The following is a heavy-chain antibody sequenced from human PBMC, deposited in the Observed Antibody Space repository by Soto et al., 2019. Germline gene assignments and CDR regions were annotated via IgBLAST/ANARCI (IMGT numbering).Heavy chain of an antibody. D-gene: IGHD6-13*01. V-gene: IGHV3-30-3*01. CDR2: ISYDGNKK. J-gene: IGHJ4*02. CDR3: ARAHTSSWFYFDY. CDR1: GFTFSTYA. Sequence: QVQLVESGGGVVQPGRSLRLSCAASGFTFSTYAMHWVRQAPGKGLEWVAVISYDGNKKYYADSVKGRFTISGDNSKNTLYLQMNSLRAEDTAVYYCARAHTSSWFYFDYWGQGTLVTVSS.